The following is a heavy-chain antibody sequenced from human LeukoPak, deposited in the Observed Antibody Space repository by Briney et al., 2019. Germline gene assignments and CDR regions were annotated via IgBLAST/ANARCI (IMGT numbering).Heavy chain of an antibody. J-gene: IGHJ2*01. CDR2: IDPNGGST. Sequence: GGSLRLSCAASGFSFSMYSMHWVRQAPGKGLEYVSAIDPNGGSTYYANSVKGRFTVSRDNSRNTLYLQMGSLTAEDMAVYYCARVEGYGYCGLWGRGTLLTVSS. V-gene: IGHV3-64*01. CDR1: GFSFSMYS. D-gene: IGHD2-15*01. CDR3: ARVEGYGYCGL.